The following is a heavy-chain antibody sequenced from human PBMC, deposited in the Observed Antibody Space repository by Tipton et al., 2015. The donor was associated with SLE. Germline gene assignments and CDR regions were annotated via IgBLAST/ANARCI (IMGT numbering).Heavy chain of an antibody. J-gene: IGHJ5*02. D-gene: IGHD6-6*01. CDR2: INHSGST. V-gene: IGHV4-34*01. CDR3: ARDRHSSSSGHNWFDP. CDR1: GGSFSGYY. Sequence: TLSLTCAVYGGSFSGYYWSWIRQPPGKGLEWIGEINHSGSTNYNPSLKSRVTISVDTSKNQFSLKLSSVTAADTAVYYCARDRHSSSSGHNWFDPWGQGTLVTVSS.